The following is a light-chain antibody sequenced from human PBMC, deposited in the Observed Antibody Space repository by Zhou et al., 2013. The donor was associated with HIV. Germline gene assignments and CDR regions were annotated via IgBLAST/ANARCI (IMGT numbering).Light chain of an antibody. Sequence: EIVMTQPPLSLPVTPGEPASISCRSSQSLLHGNGYNYVDWYVQKPGQSPQLLIYLGSNRASGVPDRFSGSGSGTDFTLKISRVEAEDVGVYYCMQTLQTPLTFGGGTKVEIK. CDR2: LGS. CDR3: MQTLQTPLT. J-gene: IGKJ4*01. V-gene: IGKV2-28*01. CDR1: QSLLHGNGYNY.